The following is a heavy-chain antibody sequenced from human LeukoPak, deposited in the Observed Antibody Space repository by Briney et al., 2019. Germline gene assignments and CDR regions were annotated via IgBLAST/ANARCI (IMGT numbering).Heavy chain of an antibody. CDR1: GFTFSSYS. Sequence: QPGGSLRLSCAASGFTFSSYSMNWVRQAPGKGLEWVSYISSSSTTIYYADSVKGRFTISRDNSKNTLYLQMNSLRAEDTAVYYCAKKPIAAAGTDWFDPWGQGTLVTVSS. CDR2: ISSSSTTI. D-gene: IGHD6-13*01. V-gene: IGHV3-48*01. J-gene: IGHJ5*02. CDR3: AKKPIAAAGTDWFDP.